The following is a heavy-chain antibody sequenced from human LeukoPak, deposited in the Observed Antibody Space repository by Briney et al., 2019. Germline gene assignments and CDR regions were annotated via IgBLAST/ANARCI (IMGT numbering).Heavy chain of an antibody. J-gene: IGHJ4*02. Sequence: PSETLSLTCTVSGGSVSSDDYYWTWIRQPPGKGLEWIGYIDYRGTTWYNPSLQSRPTMSLDKSKNQFSLMLRSVTAADTAVYYCATWRTAKTGFDYWGQGTLVTVSS. CDR2: IDYRGTT. D-gene: IGHD1-1*01. CDR3: ATWRTAKTGFDY. V-gene: IGHV4-30-4*01. CDR1: GGSVSSDDYY.